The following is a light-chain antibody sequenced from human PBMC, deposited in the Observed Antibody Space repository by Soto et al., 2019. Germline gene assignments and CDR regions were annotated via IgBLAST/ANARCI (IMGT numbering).Light chain of an antibody. J-gene: IGLJ1*01. CDR2: EVS. CDR3: SSYKRGITLEGV. V-gene: IGLV2-14*01. Sequence: QSVLTQPASVSGSPGQSITISCTGSSSDVGSYNYVSWYQQHPGKAPKLLIFEVSNRASGVSNRFSGSKSGNPASLTISDLHAEDEADDYCSSYKRGITLEGVFGTGTKLTVL. CDR1: SSDVGSYNY.